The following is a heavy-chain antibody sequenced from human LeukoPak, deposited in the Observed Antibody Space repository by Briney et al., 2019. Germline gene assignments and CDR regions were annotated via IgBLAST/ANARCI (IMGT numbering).Heavy chain of an antibody. CDR1: GFSFSSYW. V-gene: IGHV3-74*01. CDR2: IKTDGRTT. CDR3: VRGANDAFDI. J-gene: IGHJ3*02. Sequence: PGGSLRLSCAASGFSFSSYWMHWVRQAPGKEPVWVSFIKTDGRTTRYADSVTGRFTISRDNAKNTLFLQMNSLRAEDTAVYYCVRGANDAFDIWGQGTMVTVSS.